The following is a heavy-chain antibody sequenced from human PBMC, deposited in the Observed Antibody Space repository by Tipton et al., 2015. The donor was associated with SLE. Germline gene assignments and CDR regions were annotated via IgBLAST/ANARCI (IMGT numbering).Heavy chain of an antibody. CDR3: ARGQVRYFDR. CDR2: IYYSGST. J-gene: IGHJ4*02. Sequence: LRLSCAVSGGSISTYYWSWIRQPPGKGLEWIEYIYYSGSTNYNPSLKSRVTISVDTSKNQFSLKLSSVTAADTAVYYCARGQVRYFDRWGQGTLVTVSS. CDR1: GGSISTYY. V-gene: IGHV4-59*12. D-gene: IGHD3-9*01.